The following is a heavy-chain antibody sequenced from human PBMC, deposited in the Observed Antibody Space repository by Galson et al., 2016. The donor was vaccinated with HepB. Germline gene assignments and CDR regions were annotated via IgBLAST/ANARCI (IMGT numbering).Heavy chain of an antibody. V-gene: IGHV5-51*01. CDR3: ARRDRDCSGGTCFSRNFDY. CDR1: GYSFTNYW. D-gene: IGHD2-15*01. CDR2: IYPGDSDI. Sequence: QFGAEVKKPGESLRISCKASGYSFTNYWIGWVRQMPGEGLEWMGIIYPGDSDIRYNSSFQGQVTISADKSITTAYLQWGSLKASDSAIYFCARRDRDCSGGTCFSRNFDYWGQGTLVSVSS. J-gene: IGHJ4*02.